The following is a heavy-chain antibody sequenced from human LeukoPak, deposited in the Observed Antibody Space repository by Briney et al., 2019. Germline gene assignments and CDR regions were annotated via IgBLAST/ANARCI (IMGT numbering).Heavy chain of an antibody. D-gene: IGHD6-19*01. Sequence: SVKVSCKASGGTFSSYAISWVRQAPGQGLEWMGGIIPIFGTANYAQKFQGRVTITADESTSTAYMGLSSLRSEDTAVYYCAESSGWSLYAFDIWGQGTMVTVSS. CDR1: GGTFSSYA. J-gene: IGHJ3*02. CDR3: AESSGWSLYAFDI. V-gene: IGHV1-69*01. CDR2: IIPIFGTA.